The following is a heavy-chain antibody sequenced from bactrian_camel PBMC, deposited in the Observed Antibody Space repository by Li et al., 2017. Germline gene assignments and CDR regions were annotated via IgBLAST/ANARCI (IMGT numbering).Heavy chain of an antibody. CDR2: ISADGNA. CDR1: GFTLLEDR. J-gene: IGHJ4*01. D-gene: IGHD5*01. CDR3: ADRPAWVGSSNEYGY. Sequence: HVQLVESGGGSVQAGGSLKLSCAGSGFTLLEDRMFWYRQIPGNECELVSSISADGNAFYSESVKGRFTISLDNAKNTVYLQMSSLKPEDTAMYYCADRPAWVGSSNEYGYWGQGTQVTVS. V-gene: IGHV3S63*01.